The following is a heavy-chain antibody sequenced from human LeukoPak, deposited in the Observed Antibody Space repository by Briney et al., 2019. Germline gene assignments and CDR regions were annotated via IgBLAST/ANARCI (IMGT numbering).Heavy chain of an antibody. J-gene: IGHJ4*02. Sequence: PSETLSLTCTVSGYSISSTYYWGWIRQPPGKGLEWVGSVFHSGNTYYNPSLNSRLAISADTSKNQFSLTLTSVTAADTAVYYCARDRGVGVLPAPPFDFWGQGTLVTVSS. V-gene: IGHV4-38-2*02. CDR2: VFHSGNT. CDR3: ARDRGVGVLPAPPFDF. D-gene: IGHD3-10*01. CDR1: GYSISSTYY.